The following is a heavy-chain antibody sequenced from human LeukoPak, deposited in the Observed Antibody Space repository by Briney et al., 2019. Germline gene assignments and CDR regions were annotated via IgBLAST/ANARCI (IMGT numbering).Heavy chain of an antibody. D-gene: IGHD6-13*01. CDR3: AKAPTRGSSSWYPYYYYGMDV. Sequence: QTGGSLRLSCAASGFTFDDYAMHWVRQAPGKGLEWVSGISWNSGSIGYADSVKGRFTISRDNAKNSLYLQMNSLRAEDTALYYCAKAPTRGSSSWYPYYYYGMDVWGQGTTVTVSS. J-gene: IGHJ6*02. CDR1: GFTFDDYA. V-gene: IGHV3-9*01. CDR2: ISWNSGSI.